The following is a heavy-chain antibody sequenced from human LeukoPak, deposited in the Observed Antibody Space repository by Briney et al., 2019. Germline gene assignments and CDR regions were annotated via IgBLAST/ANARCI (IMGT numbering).Heavy chain of an antibody. D-gene: IGHD2-21*02. CDR2: INGNTGST. V-gene: IGHV1-2*02. Sequence: ASVKVSCKTSGYTFTGYYIHWVRQAPGQGLEWMGWINGNTGSTNYAQKFQDRVAMTRDTSISTAYMDLIRLRSDDTAVYFCARVGPDCGGDCYSNWGQGTLVTVSS. CDR1: GYTFTGYY. J-gene: IGHJ4*02. CDR3: ARVGPDCGGDCYSN.